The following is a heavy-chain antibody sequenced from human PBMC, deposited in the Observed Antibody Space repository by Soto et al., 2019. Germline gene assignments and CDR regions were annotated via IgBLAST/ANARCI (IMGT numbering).Heavy chain of an antibody. D-gene: IGHD5-18*01. CDR2: ISYDGSNK. CDR1: GFTFSSYA. V-gene: IGHV3-30-3*01. Sequence: GSLRLACAASGFTFSSYAMHWFRQAPGKGLEWVAVISYDGSNKYYADSVKGRFTISRDNSKNTLYLQMNSLRAEDTAVYYCARGVSGYSYGSLGMDVWGQGTTVTVSS. J-gene: IGHJ6*02. CDR3: ARGVSGYSYGSLGMDV.